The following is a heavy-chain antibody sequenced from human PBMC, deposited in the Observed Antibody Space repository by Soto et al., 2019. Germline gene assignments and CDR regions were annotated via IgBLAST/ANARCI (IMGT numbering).Heavy chain of an antibody. D-gene: IGHD2-15*01. CDR3: ASGYCSGGSCYSAGFDY. J-gene: IGHJ4*02. Sequence: PGGSLRLSCAASGFTFSSYAMHWVRQAPGKGLEWVAVISYDGSNKYYADSVKGRFTISRDNSKNTLYLQMNSLRAEDTAVYYCASGYCSGGSCYSAGFDYWGQGTLVTVSS. V-gene: IGHV3-30-3*01. CDR2: ISYDGSNK. CDR1: GFTFSSYA.